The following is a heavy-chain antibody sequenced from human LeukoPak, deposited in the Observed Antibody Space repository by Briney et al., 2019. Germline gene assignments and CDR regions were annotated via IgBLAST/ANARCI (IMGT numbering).Heavy chain of an antibody. CDR3: ARDFAGDRDY. CDR1: GFIFRNYW. V-gene: IGHV3-74*01. J-gene: IGHJ4*02. D-gene: IGHD4-17*01. Sequence: PGGSLRLSCAASGFIFRNYWMHWVRQAPGKGLVWVARINPNGITTTYTDSVKGRFTISRDNAKNTLYLQMNSLRVEDTAAYYCARDFAGDRDYWGQGTLVTVSS. CDR2: INPNGITT.